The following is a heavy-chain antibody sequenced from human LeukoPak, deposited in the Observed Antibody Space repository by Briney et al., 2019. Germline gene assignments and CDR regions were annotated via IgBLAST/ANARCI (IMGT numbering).Heavy chain of an antibody. Sequence: PSETLSLTCTVSGGSISSYYWSWIRQPPGKGLGWIGYIYYSGSTNYNPSLKSRVTISVDTSKNQFSLKLSSVTAADTAVYYCAREVYGSSWSSSWFDPWGQGTLVTVSS. CDR1: GGSISSYY. J-gene: IGHJ5*02. D-gene: IGHD6-13*01. V-gene: IGHV4-59*01. CDR3: AREVYGSSWSSSWFDP. CDR2: IYYSGST.